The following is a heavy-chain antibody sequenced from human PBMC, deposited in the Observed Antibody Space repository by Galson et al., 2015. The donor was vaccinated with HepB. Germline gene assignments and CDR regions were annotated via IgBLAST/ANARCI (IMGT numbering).Heavy chain of an antibody. J-gene: IGHJ4*02. CDR2: ISYDGSNK. CDR1: GFTFSSYG. D-gene: IGHD3-16*01. V-gene: IGHV3-30*18. CDR3: AKDWAQEAYFDY. Sequence: SLRLSCAASGFTFSSYGMHWVRQAPGKGLEWVAVISYDGSNKYYADSVKGRFTISRDNSKNTLYLQMNSLRAEDTAVYYCAKDWAQEAYFDYWGQGTLVTVSS.